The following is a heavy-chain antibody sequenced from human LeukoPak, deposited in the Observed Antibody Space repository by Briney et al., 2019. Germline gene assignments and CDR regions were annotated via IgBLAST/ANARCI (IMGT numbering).Heavy chain of an antibody. CDR2: IYYSGST. V-gene: IGHV4-59*01. J-gene: IGHJ2*01. CDR1: GGSISSYY. Sequence: SETLSLTCTVSGGSISSYYWSRIRQPPGKGLEWIGYIYYSGSTNYNPSLKSRVTISVDTSKNQFSLKLSSVTAADTAVYYCARGTNYYDSSGYYNYWYFDLWGRGTLVTVSS. CDR3: ARGTNYYDSSGYYNYWYFDL. D-gene: IGHD3-22*01.